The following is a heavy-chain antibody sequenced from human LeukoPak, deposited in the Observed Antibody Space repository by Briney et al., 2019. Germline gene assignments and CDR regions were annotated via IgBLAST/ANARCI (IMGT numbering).Heavy chain of an antibody. D-gene: IGHD3-3*01. V-gene: IGHV1-8*01. CDR1: GYTFTSYD. CDR2: MSPNSGDT. CDR3: ARDRERFLEWLHYYYYYGMDV. J-gene: IGHJ6*01. Sequence: ASVKVSCKASGYTFTSYDFNWVRQATGQRPEWMGWMSPNSGDTGYAQKFQDRVTMTRNTSISTAYMELSRLRSDDTAVYYCARDRERFLEWLHYYYYYGMDVWGQGTTVTVSS.